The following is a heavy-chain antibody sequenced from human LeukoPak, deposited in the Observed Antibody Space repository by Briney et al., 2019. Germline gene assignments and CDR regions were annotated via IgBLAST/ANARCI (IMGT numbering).Heavy chain of an antibody. CDR3: AKDGGGSGSLDY. D-gene: IGHD3-10*01. CDR2: IDLSGSTL. CDR1: GFTFSSYT. J-gene: IGHJ4*02. Sequence: SGGSLRLSCAASGFTFSSYTMNWVRQAPGKGLEWVSYIDLSGSTLYYVDSVKGRFTISRDNAKNSLYLQMNSLRAEDTALYYCAKDGGGSGSLDYWGQGTLVTVSS. V-gene: IGHV3-48*04.